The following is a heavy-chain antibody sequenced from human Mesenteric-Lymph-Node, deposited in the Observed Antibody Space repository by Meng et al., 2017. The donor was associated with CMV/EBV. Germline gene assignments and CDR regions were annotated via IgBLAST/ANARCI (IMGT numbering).Heavy chain of an antibody. V-gene: IGHV3-30-3*01. CDR2: ISYDGNNK. Sequence: GGSLRLSCAASGFTFSNYAMHWVRQAPGKGLEWVALISYDGNNKYYADSVKGRFTISRDNAKNTLYLQMNSLRAEDTAVYYCATGYCSSTSCSWYYFDYWGQGTLVTVSS. D-gene: IGHD2-2*01. CDR3: ATGYCSSTSCSWYYFDY. CDR1: GFTFSNYA. J-gene: IGHJ4*02.